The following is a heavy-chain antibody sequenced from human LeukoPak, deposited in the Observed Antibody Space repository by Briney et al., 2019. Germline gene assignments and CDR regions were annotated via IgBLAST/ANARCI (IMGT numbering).Heavy chain of an antibody. V-gene: IGHV4-30-4*07. CDR3: ARANLEWLSDVVYYFDY. J-gene: IGHJ4*02. CDR2: IYYSGST. CDR1: GGSISSGGYS. D-gene: IGHD3-3*01. Sequence: SETLSLTYAVSGGSISSGGYSWSWIRQPRGKGLEWIGYIYYSGSTYYNPSLKSRVTISVDTSKNQFSLKLSSVTAADTAVYYCARANLEWLSDVVYYFDYWGQGTMVTVSS.